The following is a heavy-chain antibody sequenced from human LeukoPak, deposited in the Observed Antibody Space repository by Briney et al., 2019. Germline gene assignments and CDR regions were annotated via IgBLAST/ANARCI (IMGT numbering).Heavy chain of an antibody. J-gene: IGHJ6*02. CDR2: IYNSGST. CDR1: GGSISTFY. CDR3: ARAPYYGMDV. V-gene: IGHV4-59*01. Sequence: SETLSLTCTLSGGSISTFYRSWIRQPPGKGLEWIGHIYNSGSTNYNPSLQGRVTISVDTSKNQFSLKLNSVTAADTAVYYCARAPYYGMDVWGQGTTVTVSS.